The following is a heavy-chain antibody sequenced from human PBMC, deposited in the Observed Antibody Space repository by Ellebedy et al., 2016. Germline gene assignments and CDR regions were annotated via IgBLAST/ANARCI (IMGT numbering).Heavy chain of an antibody. Sequence: SETLSLXXIVSGGSISSYDWSWIRQPPGKGLEWIGYIYYSGSTNYNPSLKSRVTISVDTSKNQFSLKLSSVTAADTAVYYCARADADCSSTSCPGVRYFDYWGQGTLVTVSS. CDR2: IYYSGST. J-gene: IGHJ4*02. V-gene: IGHV4-59*01. CDR1: GGSISSYD. D-gene: IGHD2-2*01. CDR3: ARADADCSSTSCPGVRYFDY.